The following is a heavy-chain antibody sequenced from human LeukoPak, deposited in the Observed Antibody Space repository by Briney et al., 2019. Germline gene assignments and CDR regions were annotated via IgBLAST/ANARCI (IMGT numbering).Heavy chain of an antibody. V-gene: IGHV4-39*01. CDR2: IYYSGST. J-gene: IGHJ6*03. CDR1: GGSISSSSYY. CDR3: ARHGERYYDILTGYYGASQNYYMDV. Sequence: SETLSLTCTVSGGSISSSSYYWGWIRQPPGKGLEWIGSIYYSGSTYYNPSLKSRVTISVDTSKNQFSLKLSSVTAADTAVYYCARHGERYYDILTGYYGASQNYYMDVWGKGTTVTISS. D-gene: IGHD3-9*01.